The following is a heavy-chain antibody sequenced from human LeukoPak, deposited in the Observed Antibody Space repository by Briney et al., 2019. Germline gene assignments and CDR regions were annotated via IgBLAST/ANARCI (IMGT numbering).Heavy chain of an antibody. J-gene: IGHJ6*02. CDR1: GYTFTSYG. CDR2: ISAYNGNT. CDR3: AREEVVTAKYYYGMDV. D-gene: IGHD2-21*02. V-gene: IGHV1-18*01. Sequence: ASVKVSCKASGYTFTSYGISWVRQAPGQGLEWMGWISAYNGNTNYAQKLQGRVTMTTDTPTSTAYMELRSLRSDDTAVYYCAREEVVTAKYYYGMDVWGQGTTVTVSS.